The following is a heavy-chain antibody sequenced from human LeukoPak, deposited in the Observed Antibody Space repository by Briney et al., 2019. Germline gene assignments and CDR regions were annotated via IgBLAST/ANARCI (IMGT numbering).Heavy chain of an antibody. CDR3: AREAKKAPDSGSYYNFDY. CDR1: GYTFTGYY. CDR2: INPNSGGT. J-gene: IGHJ4*02. Sequence: ASVKVSCKASGYTFTGYYMHWVRQAPGQGLEWMGWINPNSGGTNYAQKFQGWVTMTRDTSISTAYMELSRLRSDDTAVYYCAREAKKAPDSGSYYNFDYWGQGTLVTVSS. V-gene: IGHV1-2*04. D-gene: IGHD1-26*01.